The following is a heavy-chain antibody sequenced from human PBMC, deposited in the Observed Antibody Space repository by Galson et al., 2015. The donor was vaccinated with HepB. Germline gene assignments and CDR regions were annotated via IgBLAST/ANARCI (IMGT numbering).Heavy chain of an antibody. CDR1: GFTFSSYG. CDR3: AKSRMLRGVRQPGY. V-gene: IGHV3-30*18. CDR2: ISYDENVK. J-gene: IGHJ4*02. Sequence: SLRLSCAASGFTFSSYGMHWVRQAPGKGLEWVAVISYDENVKNYADSVKGRATISRDNSKNTLYLHMNSLRSEDTAVYYCAKSRMLRGVRQPGYWGQGTLVIVSS. D-gene: IGHD3-10*01.